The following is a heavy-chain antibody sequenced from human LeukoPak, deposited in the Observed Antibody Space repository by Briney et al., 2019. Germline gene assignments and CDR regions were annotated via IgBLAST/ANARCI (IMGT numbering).Heavy chain of an antibody. V-gene: IGHV4-59*12. CDR2: IYYSGST. CDR3: ARPRQYSGYDY. J-gene: IGHJ4*02. CDR1: GDSISSFY. Sequence: TSETLSLTCTVSGDSISSFYWSWIRQPPGKGLEWIGYIYYSGSTNYNPSLKSRVTISVDTSKSQFSLKLSSVTAADTAVYYCARPRQYSGYDYWGQGTLVTVSS. D-gene: IGHD5-12*01.